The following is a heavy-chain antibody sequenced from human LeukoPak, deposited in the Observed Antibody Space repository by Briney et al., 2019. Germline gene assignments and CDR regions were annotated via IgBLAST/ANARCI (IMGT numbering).Heavy chain of an antibody. CDR2: IFSSSTYI. V-gene: IGHV3-21*01. CDR1: GFAFNTYS. J-gene: IGHJ4*02. D-gene: IGHD3-22*01. CDR3: ATLPYYYDSSGSYYFDY. Sequence: GESLRLSCAASGFAFNTYSMNWVRQAPGKGLEWVSFIFSSSTYIYYTDSVKGRFTISRDNARNSLYLQMNSLRVEDTAVYYCATLPYYYDSSGSYYFDYWGQGTLVTVSS.